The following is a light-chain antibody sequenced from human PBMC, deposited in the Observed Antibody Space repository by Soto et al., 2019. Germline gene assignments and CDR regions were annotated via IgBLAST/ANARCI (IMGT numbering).Light chain of an antibody. CDR1: QSISNW. CDR2: DAS. Sequence: IQMTQSPSTLPASVGDRVTITFRASQSISNWLAWYQQKPGKAPKLLIYDASNLETGVPSRFSGSGSGTDFTFTISSLQPEDIATYYCQQYDNLPLTFGPGTKVDIK. CDR3: QQYDNLPLT. J-gene: IGKJ3*01. V-gene: IGKV1-33*01.